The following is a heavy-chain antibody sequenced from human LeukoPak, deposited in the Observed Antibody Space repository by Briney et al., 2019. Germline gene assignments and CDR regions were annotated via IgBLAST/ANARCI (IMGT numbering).Heavy chain of an antibody. CDR1: GFTFDDYA. Sequence: GGSLRLSCAASGFTFDDYAMHWVRQAPGKGLEWVSGISWNSGSIGYADSVKGRFTISRDNAKNSLYLQMNSLRAEDTAVYYCARATTIFGVVIQYNWFDPWGQGTLVTVSS. D-gene: IGHD3-3*01. CDR2: ISWNSGSI. CDR3: ARATTIFGVVIQYNWFDP. V-gene: IGHV3-9*01. J-gene: IGHJ5*02.